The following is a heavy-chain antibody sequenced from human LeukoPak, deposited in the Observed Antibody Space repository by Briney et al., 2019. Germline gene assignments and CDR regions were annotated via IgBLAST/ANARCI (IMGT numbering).Heavy chain of an antibody. CDR1: GYTFTSYY. CDR2: FNPSGGST. V-gene: IGHV1-46*01. D-gene: IGHD2-2*01. Sequence: GASVKVSCKASGYTFTSYYMHWVRQAPGQGLEWMGIFNPSGGSTSYAQKFQGRVTITADESTSTAYMELSSLRSEDTAVYYCASLGYCSSTSCYHAFDIWGQGTMVTVAS. CDR3: ASLGYCSSTSCYHAFDI. J-gene: IGHJ3*02.